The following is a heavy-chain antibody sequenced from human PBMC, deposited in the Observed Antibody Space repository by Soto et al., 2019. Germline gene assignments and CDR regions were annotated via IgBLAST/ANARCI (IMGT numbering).Heavy chain of an antibody. V-gene: IGHV4-61*01. J-gene: IGHJ4*02. CDR3: ATLTVLLRFGQLAY. CDR1: GGSVSGGSYF. CDR2: FYYSGST. D-gene: IGHD3-10*01. Sequence: PSETLSLTCTVSGGSVSGGSYFWSWVRQPPGKGLEWIGYFYYSGSTKYNPSLKSRVTISVDTSKNQFSLKLSSVTAADTAVYYCATLTVLLRFGQLAYWGQGTLVTVSS.